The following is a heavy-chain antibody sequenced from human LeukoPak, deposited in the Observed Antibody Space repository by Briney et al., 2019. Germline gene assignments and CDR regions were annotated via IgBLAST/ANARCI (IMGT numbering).Heavy chain of an antibody. Sequence: PGRSLRLSCAASGFTFSNSAMHWVRQAPGKGLEWVAVISYDGSNEYYADSVKGRFTISRDNAKNSLYLQMNSLRAEDTALYYCAKDSDYGGAPDYWGQGTLVTVSS. V-gene: IGHV3-30*04. CDR1: GFTFSNSA. D-gene: IGHD4-23*01. CDR3: AKDSDYGGAPDY. J-gene: IGHJ4*02. CDR2: ISYDGSNE.